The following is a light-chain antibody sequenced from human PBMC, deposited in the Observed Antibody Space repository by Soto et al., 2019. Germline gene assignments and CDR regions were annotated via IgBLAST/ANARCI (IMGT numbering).Light chain of an antibody. J-gene: IGKJ1*01. V-gene: IGKV3-15*01. CDR2: GAS. CDR3: QQYNDWPPWT. Sequence: TPATGTLSLSPGERATRSCRAIQSVSSSYLAWSQQKPGQAPRLLIYGASTRATGIPARFSGSGSGTEFTLTISSLQSEDFAVYYCQQYNDWPPWTFGQGTKVDIK. CDR1: QSVSSSY.